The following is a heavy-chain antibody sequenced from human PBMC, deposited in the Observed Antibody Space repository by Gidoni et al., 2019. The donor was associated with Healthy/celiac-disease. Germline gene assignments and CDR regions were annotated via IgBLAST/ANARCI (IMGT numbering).Heavy chain of an antibody. CDR2: IYSGGST. V-gene: IGHV3-53*01. J-gene: IGHJ4*02. CDR3: ASAYSSIAAPDY. CDR1: GFTVSSNY. D-gene: IGHD6-6*01. Sequence: EVQLVESGGGLIKPGGSLSLSCAASGFTVSSNYMSWVRQAPGKGLEWVSVIYSGGSTYYADSVKGRFTISRDNSKNTLYLQMNSLRAEDTAVYYCASAYSSIAAPDYWGQGTLVTVSS.